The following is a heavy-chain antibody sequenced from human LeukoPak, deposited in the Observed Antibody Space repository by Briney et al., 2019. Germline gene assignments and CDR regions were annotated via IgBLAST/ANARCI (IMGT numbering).Heavy chain of an antibody. CDR1: GFTLSSYA. CDR3: ARDATINVDTAMAFDY. Sequence: GGSLRLSCATSGFTLSSYAMHWVRQAPGKGLEWVAVISYDGSNKYCADSAKDRFTISRDNSKNTLYLQMNSLRAEDTAVYYCARDATINVDTAMAFDYWGQGTLVTVSS. J-gene: IGHJ4*02. D-gene: IGHD5-18*01. V-gene: IGHV3-30-3*01. CDR2: ISYDGSNK.